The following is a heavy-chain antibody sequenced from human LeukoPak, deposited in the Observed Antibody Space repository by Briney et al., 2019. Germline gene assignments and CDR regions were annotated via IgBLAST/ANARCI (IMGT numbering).Heavy chain of an antibody. J-gene: IGHJ6*02. CDR1: GGSISSYY. CDR3: ARGPVGSTLDSYGMDV. Sequence: SETLSLTCTVSGGSISSYYRSWIRQPPGKGLEWIGYIYYSGSTNYYASLKSRVTISVDTSKNQFSLKLSSVTAADTAVYYCARGPVGSTLDSYGMDVWGQGTTVTVSS. D-gene: IGHD1-26*01. CDR2: IYYSGST. V-gene: IGHV4-59*01.